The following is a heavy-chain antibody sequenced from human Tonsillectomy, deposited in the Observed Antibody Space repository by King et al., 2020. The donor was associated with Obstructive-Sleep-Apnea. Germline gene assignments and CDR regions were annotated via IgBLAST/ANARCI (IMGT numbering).Heavy chain of an antibody. CDR1: GFTFSSYS. J-gene: IGHJ4*02. CDR2: ISSSSSYI. Sequence: VQLVESGGGLVKPGGSPRLSCAASGFTFSSYSMNWVRQAPGKGLEWVSSISSSSSYIYYADSVKGRFTISRDNAKNSLYLQMNSLRAEDTAVYYCARDRGWLVPGFDYWGQGTLVTVSS. V-gene: IGHV3-21*01. D-gene: IGHD6-19*01. CDR3: ARDRGWLVPGFDY.